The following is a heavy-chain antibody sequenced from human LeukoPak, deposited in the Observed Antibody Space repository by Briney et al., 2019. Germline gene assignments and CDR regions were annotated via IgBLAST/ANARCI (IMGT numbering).Heavy chain of an antibody. J-gene: IGHJ4*02. CDR3: ASSLGGVIRY. V-gene: IGHV4-39*01. Sequence: PSETLSLTCTVSGGSISSSSYYWGWIRQPPGKGLEWIGSIYYSGSTYYNPSLKSRVTISVDTSKNQFSLKLSSVTAADTAVYYCASSLGGVIRYWGQGTLVTVSS. CDR2: IYYSGST. D-gene: IGHD3-16*01. CDR1: GGSISSSSYY.